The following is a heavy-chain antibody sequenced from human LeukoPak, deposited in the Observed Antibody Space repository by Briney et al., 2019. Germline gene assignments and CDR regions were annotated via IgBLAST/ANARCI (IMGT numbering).Heavy chain of an antibody. Sequence: SETLSLTCTVSGGSISSYYWSWIRQPPGKGLEWIGYIYYSGSTNYNPSLKSRVTISVDTSKNQFSLKLSSVTAADTAVYYCARNYDILPHFDYWGRGTLVTVSS. D-gene: IGHD3-9*01. CDR3: ARNYDILPHFDY. V-gene: IGHV4-59*01. CDR2: IYYSGST. J-gene: IGHJ4*02. CDR1: GGSISSYY.